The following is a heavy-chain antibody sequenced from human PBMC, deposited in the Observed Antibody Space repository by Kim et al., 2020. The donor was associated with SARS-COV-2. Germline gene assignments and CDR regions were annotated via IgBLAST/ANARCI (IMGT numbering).Heavy chain of an antibody. V-gene: IGHV3-72*01. J-gene: IGHJ6*03. D-gene: IGHD2-21*01. CDR1: GFNFSDHY. Sequence: GGSLRLSCAASGFNFSDHYMDWVRQAPGKGLEWVGRIRKRANRYTTEYAASVKGRFTISRDDSKNSLYLQMNSLKTEDTAVYYCARVIANYMDVWGKGTT. CDR2: IRKRANRYTT. CDR3: ARVIANYMDV.